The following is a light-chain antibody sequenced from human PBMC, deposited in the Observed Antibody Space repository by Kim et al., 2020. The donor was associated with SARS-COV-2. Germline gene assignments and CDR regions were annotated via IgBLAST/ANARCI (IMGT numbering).Light chain of an antibody. CDR1: QSINNY. Sequence: SVGDRVTITCRASQSINNYLSWYQQKPGKAPKLLIHGASSLQDGVPSRFSGSGSGTDFTLTIASLQPDDSATYYCQHTFSNFPLTFGGGTKVDIK. CDR2: GAS. J-gene: IGKJ4*01. V-gene: IGKV1-39*01. CDR3: QHTFSNFPLT.